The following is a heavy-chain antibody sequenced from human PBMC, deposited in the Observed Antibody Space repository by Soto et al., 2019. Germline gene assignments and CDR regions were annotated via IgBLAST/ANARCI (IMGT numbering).Heavy chain of an antibody. D-gene: IGHD6-6*01. CDR1: GGSMNDYY. V-gene: IGHV4-59*08. CDR2: VYYIGRT. CDR3: ASQYLGRSSSSSFDP. J-gene: IGHJ5*02. Sequence: SETLSLTCTFSGGSMNDYYWRWIRQPPGKGLEWIGYVYYIGRTNYNPSLKGRVTMSLDTSKSQFSLKLGSVTTADTAVYYCASQYLGRSSSSSFDPWGQGTLVTVSS.